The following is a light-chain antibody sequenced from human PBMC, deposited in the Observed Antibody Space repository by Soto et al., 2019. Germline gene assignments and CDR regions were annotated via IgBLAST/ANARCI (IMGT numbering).Light chain of an antibody. CDR3: QQRHMWPIT. CDR2: DAY. V-gene: IGKV3-11*01. J-gene: IGKJ5*01. CDR1: QSVSSY. Sequence: EIVLTQSPATLSLSPGERATLSCRASQSVSSYLAWYQQKPGQAPRHLIYDAYNRATGIPPRFSGSGSGTDFTLTISSLEPEDSAVYYCQQRHMWPITFGQGTRLEIK.